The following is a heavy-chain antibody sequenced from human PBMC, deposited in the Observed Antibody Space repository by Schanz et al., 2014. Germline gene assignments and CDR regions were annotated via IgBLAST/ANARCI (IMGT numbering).Heavy chain of an antibody. CDR2: ISYHGSEK. CDR3: ARGDMVRGVFDY. V-gene: IGHV3-30*03. J-gene: IGHJ4*02. Sequence: QVQLVESGGSVVQPGRSLRLSCAGSGFSFSDYGMHWVRQAPGRGLEWVAVISYHGSEKYYADSVKGRFTISRDNSKNTLYLQMNSLRTEDTAVYYCARGDMVRGVFDYWGQGTLVTVSS. D-gene: IGHD3-10*01. CDR1: GFSFSDYG.